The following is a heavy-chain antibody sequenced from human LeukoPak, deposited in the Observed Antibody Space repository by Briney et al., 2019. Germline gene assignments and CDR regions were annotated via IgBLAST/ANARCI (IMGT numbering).Heavy chain of an antibody. V-gene: IGHV4-39*01. CDR2: IYYSGRT. J-gene: IGHJ4*02. CDR1: GSSISSSSDY. CDR3: AIFRKFYSDSSGYCNYFDS. Sequence: SETLSLTCSVSGSSISSSSDYWGWIRQPPGKGLEWIGSIYYSGRTYYNLSLKSRVTMSVDTSKNQFSLKLNSVTAADTAVYYCAIFRKFYSDSSGYCNYFDSWGQGTLVTVSS. D-gene: IGHD3-22*01.